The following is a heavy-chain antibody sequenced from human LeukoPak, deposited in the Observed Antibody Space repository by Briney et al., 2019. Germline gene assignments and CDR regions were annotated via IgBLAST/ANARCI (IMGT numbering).Heavy chain of an antibody. CDR1: GFTFSNFW. CDR3: ASEYNIGGFDY. CDR2: IYGDGSFT. D-gene: IGHD6-19*01. J-gene: IGHJ4*02. V-gene: IGHV3-74*01. Sequence: GGSLRLSCAASGFTFSNFWMHWVRQAPGKGLVWVALIYGDGSFTRYADSVKGRFTISRDNSRNTLYLQMNSLRAEDTAVYFCASEYNIGGFDYWGQGTLVTVSS.